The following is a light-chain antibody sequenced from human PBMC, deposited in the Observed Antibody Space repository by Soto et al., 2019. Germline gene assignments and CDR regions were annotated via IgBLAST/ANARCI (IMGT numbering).Light chain of an antibody. Sequence: QSVLTQPPSASGTPGQRVTISCSGSSSNIGTNTVIWYQQLPGAAPRLLIYSDNQRPSGVPDRFSGSKSGTSASLAISGLQSDDEADYYCAAWDGSLVVFGVGTKVTVL. CDR3: AAWDGSLVV. V-gene: IGLV1-44*01. J-gene: IGLJ2*01. CDR2: SDN. CDR1: SSNIGTNT.